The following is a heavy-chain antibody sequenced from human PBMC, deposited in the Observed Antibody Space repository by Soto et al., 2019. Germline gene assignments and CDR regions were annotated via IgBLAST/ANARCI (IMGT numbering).Heavy chain of an antibody. CDR2: ISYDGSNK. V-gene: IGHV3-30-3*01. D-gene: IGHD6-13*01. CDR3: ARGGIQQLVVYYGMDV. Sequence: GGSLRLSCAASGFTFSSYAMHWVRQAPGKGLEWVAVISYDGSNKYYADSVKGRFTISRDNSKNTLYLQMNSLRAEDTAVYYCARGGIQQLVVYYGMDVWGQGPTVTVSS. J-gene: IGHJ6*02. CDR1: GFTFSSYA.